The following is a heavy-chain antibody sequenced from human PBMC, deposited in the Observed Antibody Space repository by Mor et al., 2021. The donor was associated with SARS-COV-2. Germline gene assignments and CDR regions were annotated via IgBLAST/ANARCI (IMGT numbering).Heavy chain of an antibody. V-gene: IGHV3-53*01. D-gene: IGHD3-16*01. CDR2: GGRT. J-gene: IGHJ4*02. Sequence: GGRTHYADSVKGRFTMSRDNSDNTLHLQMDSLRVDDTAVYFCARGPTLGSFDYWGQGTL. CDR3: ARGPTLGSFDY.